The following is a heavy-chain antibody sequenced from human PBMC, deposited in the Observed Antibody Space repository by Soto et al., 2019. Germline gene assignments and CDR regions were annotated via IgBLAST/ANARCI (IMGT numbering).Heavy chain of an antibody. D-gene: IGHD2-15*01. V-gene: IGHV4-31*03. CDR1: GGSISSGGYY. CDR2: IYYSGST. Sequence: NPSESLSLTCTVSGGSISSGGYYWSWIRQHPGKGLEWIGYIYYSGSTYYNPSLKSRVTISVDTSKNQFSLKLSSVTAADTAVYYCARDPRCSGGSCYTNWGQGTLVTVSS. CDR3: ARDPRCSGGSCYTN. J-gene: IGHJ4*02.